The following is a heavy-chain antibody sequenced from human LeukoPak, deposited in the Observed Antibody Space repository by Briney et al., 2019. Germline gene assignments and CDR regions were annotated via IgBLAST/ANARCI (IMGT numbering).Heavy chain of an antibody. CDR3: ARHSPTPADAFDI. CDR2: IYTSGST. Sequence: SETLSLTCTVSGGSISSYYWSWIRQPPGKGLEWIGYIYTSGSTNYNPSLKSRVTISVDTSKNQFSLKPSSVTAADTAVYYCARHSPTPADAFDIWGQGTMVTVSS. J-gene: IGHJ3*02. V-gene: IGHV4-4*09. CDR1: GGSISSYY. D-gene: IGHD2-15*01.